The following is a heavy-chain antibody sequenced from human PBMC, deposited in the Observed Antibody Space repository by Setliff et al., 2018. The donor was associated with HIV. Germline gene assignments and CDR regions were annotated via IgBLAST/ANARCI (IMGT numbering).Heavy chain of an antibody. V-gene: IGHV4-34*01. J-gene: IGHJ4*02. CDR3: ARVTNVLLWFGELLFHYYFDY. CDR2: INHSGST. CDR1: GGSFSGYY. Sequence: SETLSLTCAVYGGSFSGYYWSWIRQPPGKGLEWIGEINHSGSTNYNPSLRSRVTISVDTSKNQFSLKLSSVTAADTAVYYCARVTNVLLWFGELLFHYYFDYWGQGTLVTVSS. D-gene: IGHD3-10*01.